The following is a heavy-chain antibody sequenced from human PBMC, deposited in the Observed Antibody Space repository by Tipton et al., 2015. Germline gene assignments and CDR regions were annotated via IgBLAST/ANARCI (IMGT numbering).Heavy chain of an antibody. V-gene: IGHV3-33*01. J-gene: IGHJ5*02. CDR1: GFALSSYG. Sequence: SLRLSCEVYGFALSSYGMHWVRQAPGKGLEWVAMMWYDETTAYYGDSVKGRFTISRDNSNDTVYLQMDSLRAEDSAVYYCARGMWGCLQLGAVWVPWGQGTRVTVSS. CDR3: ARGMWGCLQLGAVWVP. CDR2: MWYDETTA. D-gene: IGHD5-24*01.